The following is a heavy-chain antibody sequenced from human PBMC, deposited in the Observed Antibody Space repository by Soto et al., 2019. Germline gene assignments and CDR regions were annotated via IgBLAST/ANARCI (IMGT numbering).Heavy chain of an antibody. J-gene: IGHJ5*02. Sequence: GGSLRLSCAASGFTFDNCGMHWVRQAPGKGLEWVSGISWDSGTIGYADSVKGRFIISRDDAKNSLYLQMNSLRGEDTALYYCVQGRYPTMATPLDHWRQGTQVTVSS. V-gene: IGHV3-9*01. CDR2: ISWDSGTI. D-gene: IGHD5-12*01. CDR3: VQGRYPTMATPLDH. CDR1: GFTFDNCG.